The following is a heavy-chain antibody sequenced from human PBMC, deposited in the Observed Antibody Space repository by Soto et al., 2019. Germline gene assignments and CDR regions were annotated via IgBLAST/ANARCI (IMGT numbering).Heavy chain of an antibody. D-gene: IGHD2-2*02. Sequence: GGSLRLSCAASGFTFSSYAMSWVRQAPGKGLEWVSAISGSGGSTYYADSVKGRFTISRDNSKNTLYLQMNSLRAEDTAVYYCAKSVVVVPAARPTKYYYYGMDVWGQGTTVTVSS. CDR2: ISGSGGST. J-gene: IGHJ6*02. CDR1: GFTFSSYA. CDR3: AKSVVVVPAARPTKYYYYGMDV. V-gene: IGHV3-23*01.